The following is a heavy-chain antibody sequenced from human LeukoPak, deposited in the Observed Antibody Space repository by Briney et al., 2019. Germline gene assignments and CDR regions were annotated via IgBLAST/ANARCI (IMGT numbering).Heavy chain of an antibody. Sequence: PGRSLRLSCAASGFTFDDYAMHWVRQAPGKGLEWVSGISWNSGSIGYADSVRGRFTISRDNAKNSLYLRMNSLRAEDTALYYCANLAIDYGDSSGYWGQGTLVTVSS. CDR1: GFTFDDYA. CDR3: ANLAIDYGDSSGY. J-gene: IGHJ4*02. D-gene: IGHD4-17*01. CDR2: ISWNSGSI. V-gene: IGHV3-9*01.